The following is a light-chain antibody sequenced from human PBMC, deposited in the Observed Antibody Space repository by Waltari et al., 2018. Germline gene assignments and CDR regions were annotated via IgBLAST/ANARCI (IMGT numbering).Light chain of an antibody. J-gene: IGLJ3*02. CDR2: SDD. CDR3: SAWDDNLNGPV. V-gene: IGLV1-36*01. CDR1: SSNIGNNA. Sequence: QSVLTQAPSVSGAPRQRVTISCSGSSSNIGNNAVNWYQQLPGKAPKLLIYSDDVLPSGVAARFSASNSGTSASLGISGLQSEDEADYYCSAWDDNLNGPVFGGGTKLTVL.